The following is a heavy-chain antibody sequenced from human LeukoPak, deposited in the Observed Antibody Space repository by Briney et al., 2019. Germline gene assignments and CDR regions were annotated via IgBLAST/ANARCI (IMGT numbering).Heavy chain of an antibody. Sequence: PSETLSLTCAVSGYSISSGYYWGWIRQPPGKGLEWIGSIYHSGSTYYNPSLKSRVTISVDTSKNQFSLKLSSVTAADTAVYYCARGRGRSPLWLVSTPLYFDYWGQGTLVTVSS. J-gene: IGHJ4*02. CDR1: GYSISSGYY. CDR2: IYHSGST. V-gene: IGHV4-38-2*01. D-gene: IGHD5/OR15-5a*01. CDR3: ARGRGRSPLWLVSTPLYFDY.